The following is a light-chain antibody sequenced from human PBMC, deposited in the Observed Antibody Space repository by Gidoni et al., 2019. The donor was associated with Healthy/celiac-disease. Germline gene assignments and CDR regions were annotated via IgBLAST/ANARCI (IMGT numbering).Light chain of an antibody. CDR3: QQRSNWPPI. Sequence: EIVLTQSPATLSLSPVERATLSCSASPSVSSYLAWYQQKPGQAPRLLIDDASNRATGIPARFSGSGSGTDLTLTISSLEPEDFAVYYCQQRSNWPPIFGGGTKVEIK. CDR1: PSVSSY. V-gene: IGKV3-11*01. J-gene: IGKJ4*01. CDR2: DAS.